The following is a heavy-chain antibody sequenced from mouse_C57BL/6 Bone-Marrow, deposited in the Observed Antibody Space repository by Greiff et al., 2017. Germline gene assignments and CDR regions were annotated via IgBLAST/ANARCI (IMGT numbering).Heavy chain of an antibody. CDR2: ILPGSGST. Sequence: QAQLQQPGAELMKPGASVKLSCKATGYTFTGYWIEWVKQRPGHGLEWIGEILPGSGSTNYNEKFKGKATFTVDTSSNTAYMQLSSLTTEDSAIYYCARGVYWYFDVWGTGTTVTVSS. J-gene: IGHJ1*03. V-gene: IGHV1-9*01. CDR1: GYTFTGYW. CDR3: ARGVYWYFDV.